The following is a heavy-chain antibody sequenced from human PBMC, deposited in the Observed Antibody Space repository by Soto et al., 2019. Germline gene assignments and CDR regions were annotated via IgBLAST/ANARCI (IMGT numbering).Heavy chain of an antibody. Sequence: QVQLVQSGAEVKKPGSSVKVSCKASGGTFSSYTISWVRQAPGQGLEWMGRIIPILGIANYAQKFQGRVTITADKSTSTAYMGLSSLRSEDTAVYYCARDSPGESFDYWGQGTLVTVSS. J-gene: IGHJ4*02. CDR3: ARDSPGESFDY. D-gene: IGHD1-1*01. V-gene: IGHV1-69*08. CDR1: GGTFSSYT. CDR2: IIPILGIA.